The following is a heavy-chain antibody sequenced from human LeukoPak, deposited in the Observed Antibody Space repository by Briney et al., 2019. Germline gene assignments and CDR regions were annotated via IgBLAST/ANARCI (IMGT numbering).Heavy chain of an antibody. CDR1: GGSFSGYY. Sequence: PSETLSLTCAVYGGSFSGYYWSWIRQPPGKGLEWIGDINHSGSTNYNPSLKSRVTISLDTSKNQFSLKLSSVTAADTAVYYCAGRVGATTIDYWGQGTLVTVSS. CDR2: INHSGST. D-gene: IGHD1-26*01. V-gene: IGHV4-34*01. CDR3: AGRVGATTIDY. J-gene: IGHJ4*02.